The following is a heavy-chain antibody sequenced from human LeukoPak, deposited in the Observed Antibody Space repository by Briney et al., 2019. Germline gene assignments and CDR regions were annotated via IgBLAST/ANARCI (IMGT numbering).Heavy chain of an antibody. CDR1: GGSISSYY. V-gene: IGHV4-59*01. CDR3: ARVGGYSHKD. D-gene: IGHD5-18*01. CDR2: IYYSGST. J-gene: IGHJ4*02. Sequence: SETLSLTCTVSGGSISSYYWSWIRQPPGKGLEWIGYIYYSGSTNYNPSLKSRVTISVDTSKNQFSLKLNSVTAADTAVYYCARVGGYSHKDWGQGNLVTVSS.